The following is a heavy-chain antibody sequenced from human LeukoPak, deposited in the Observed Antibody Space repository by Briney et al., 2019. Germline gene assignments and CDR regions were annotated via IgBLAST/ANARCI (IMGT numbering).Heavy chain of an antibody. CDR2: INPSGGSR. CDR1: GNTFTIYY. Sequence: ASVKVSCKASGNTFTIYYMHWVRQAPGQGLEWMGIINPSGGSRSYAQKFQGRVTMTRDMSTSTTVYLELSSLISEDTAVYYCAKEYYDFWSGYPHDYWGQGTLVTVSS. J-gene: IGHJ4*02. D-gene: IGHD3-3*01. CDR3: AKEYYDFWSGYPHDY. V-gene: IGHV1-46*01.